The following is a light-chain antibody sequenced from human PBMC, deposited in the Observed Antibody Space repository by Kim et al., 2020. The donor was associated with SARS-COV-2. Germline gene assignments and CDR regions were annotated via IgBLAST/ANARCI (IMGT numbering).Light chain of an antibody. V-gene: IGLV7-43*01. J-gene: IGLJ3*02. CDR3: LLYYGGNWF. CDR2: STN. Sequence: PGGTVTLPCASSTGAVASGLYPTWFQQKPGQAPRALIYSTNNKHPWTPARFSGSLLGGKAALTLSDVQPDDEAEYYCLLYYGGNWFFGGGTKLTVL. CDR1: TGAVASGLY.